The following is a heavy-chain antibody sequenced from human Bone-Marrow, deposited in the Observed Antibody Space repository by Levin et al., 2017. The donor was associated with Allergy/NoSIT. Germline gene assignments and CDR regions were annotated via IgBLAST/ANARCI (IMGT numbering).Heavy chain of an antibody. CDR2: INHSGST. Sequence: PSETLSLTCAVYGGSFSGYYWSWIRQPPGKGLEWIGEINHSGSTNYNPSLKSRVTISVDTSKNQFSLKLSSVTAADTAVYYCARGRLNYYDSSGSDAFDSWGQGTMVTVSS. CDR3: ARGRLNYYDSSGSDAFDS. D-gene: IGHD3-22*01. CDR1: GGSFSGYY. V-gene: IGHV4-34*01. J-gene: IGHJ3*02.